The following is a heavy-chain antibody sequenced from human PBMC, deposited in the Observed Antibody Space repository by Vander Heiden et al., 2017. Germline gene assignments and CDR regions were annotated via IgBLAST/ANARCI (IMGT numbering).Heavy chain of an antibody. D-gene: IGHD6-19*01. Sequence: QVQLVESGGGVVQPGRSLRLSCAASGFTFSSYAMHWVRQAPGKGLEWVAVISYDGSNKYYADSVKGRFTISRDNSKNTLYLQMNSLRAEDTAVYYCARVHSSGWYSVGMDVWGQGTTVTVSS. CDR2: ISYDGSNK. CDR3: ARVHSSGWYSVGMDV. CDR1: GFTFSSYA. J-gene: IGHJ6*02. V-gene: IGHV3-30-3*01.